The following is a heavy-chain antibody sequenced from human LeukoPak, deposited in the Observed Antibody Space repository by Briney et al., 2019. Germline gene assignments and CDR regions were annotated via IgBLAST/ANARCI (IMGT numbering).Heavy chain of an antibody. CDR3: ARDLRVWGSYRYTSYFDY. V-gene: IGHV1-18*01. Sequence: RASVKVSCKASGYTFTSYGISWVRQAPGQGLEWMGWISGYNGNTNYAQKLQGRVTMTTDTSTSTAYMELRSLRSDDTAVYYCARDLRVWGSYRYTSYFDYWGQGTLVTVSS. D-gene: IGHD3-16*02. J-gene: IGHJ4*02. CDR1: GYTFTSYG. CDR2: ISGYNGNT.